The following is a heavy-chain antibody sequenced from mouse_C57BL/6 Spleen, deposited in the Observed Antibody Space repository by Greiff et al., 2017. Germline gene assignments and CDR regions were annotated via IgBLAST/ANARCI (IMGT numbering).Heavy chain of an antibody. CDR2: IYPGSGST. D-gene: IGHD3-3*01. Sequence: QVQLKQPGAELVKPGASVKMSCKASGYTFTSYWITWVKQRPGQGLEWIGDIYPGSGSTNYNEKFKSKATLTVDTSSSTAYMQLSSLTSEDSAVYYCARGGAGDFDVWGTGTTVTVSS. J-gene: IGHJ1*03. V-gene: IGHV1-55*01. CDR3: ARGGAGDFDV. CDR1: GYTFTSYW.